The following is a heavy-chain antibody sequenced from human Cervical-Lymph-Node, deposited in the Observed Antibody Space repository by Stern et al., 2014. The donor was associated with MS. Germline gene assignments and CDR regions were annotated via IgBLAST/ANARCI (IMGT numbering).Heavy chain of an antibody. CDR1: GGSISSSSYY. Sequence: QVQLQESGPGLVKPSETLSLTCTVSGGSISSSSYYWGWIRQPPGKGLEWIGSIYYSGTPYYTPSLKIRVTISVDTPKNQSSQKLSSVTAADTAVYYCARHLEWFGGYWGQGTLVTVSS. J-gene: IGHJ4*02. CDR2: IYYSGTP. CDR3: ARHLEWFGGY. V-gene: IGHV4-39*01. D-gene: IGHD3-10*01.